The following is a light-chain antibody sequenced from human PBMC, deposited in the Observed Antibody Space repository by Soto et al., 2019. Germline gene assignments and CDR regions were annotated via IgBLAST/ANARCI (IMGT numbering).Light chain of an antibody. V-gene: IGKV1-39*01. J-gene: IGKJ3*01. CDR2: AAS. CDR1: QTTASY. Sequence: IQMTQSPSSLSASVGDRVTITCRASQTTASYLKWYQQKPGKAPKLLIRAASRLESGVPARFSGSGSGTDFTLTISSLQPEDVATYYWEQSYNTPFTFGPGTKVDV. CDR3: EQSYNTPFT.